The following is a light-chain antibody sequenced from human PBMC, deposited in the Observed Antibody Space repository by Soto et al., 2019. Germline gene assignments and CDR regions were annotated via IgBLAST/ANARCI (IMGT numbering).Light chain of an antibody. CDR1: QSVSSD. CDR3: HQYDDGPYT. CDR2: GAS. V-gene: IGKV3-15*01. J-gene: IGKJ2*01. Sequence: EIVMTQSPATLSVSPGERATLSCRASQSVSSDLAWYQQKPGQAPRLLIYGASTRATGVPVRFSGSASGTEFTLTISGLQSEDFAVYYCHQYDDGPYTFGQGTKVEI.